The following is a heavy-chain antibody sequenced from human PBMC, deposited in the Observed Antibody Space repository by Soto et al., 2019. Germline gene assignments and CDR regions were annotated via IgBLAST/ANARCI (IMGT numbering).Heavy chain of an antibody. Sequence: ESLSLTCAASGGSFSGYYWSWLRQPPGRGLEWIGEINHSGSTNYTQSLKSRVTISVDTSKNKFSLTLSSVTAADTAAFYCARGEVQKWYYYYGMDVWGQGTTVTVSS. J-gene: IGHJ6*02. CDR1: GGSFSGYY. V-gene: IGHV4-34*01. D-gene: IGHD1-1*01. CDR3: ARGEVQKWYYYYGMDV. CDR2: INHSGST.